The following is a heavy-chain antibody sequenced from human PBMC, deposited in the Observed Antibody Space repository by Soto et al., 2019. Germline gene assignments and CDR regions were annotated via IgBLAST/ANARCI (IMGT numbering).Heavy chain of an antibody. CDR1: GGSFTSNNW. V-gene: IGHV4-4*02. J-gene: IGHJ4*02. CDR2: IYRTGRT. CDR3: ASRDPGTSVDY. D-gene: IGHD1-7*01. Sequence: SETLFLTFAVSGGSFTSNNWSTWVRQPPGQGLEWIGEIYRTGRTNYNPSLKSRVTISLDKSENQFSLKVTSLTAADTAVYYCASRDPGTSVDYWGQGTLVTVSS.